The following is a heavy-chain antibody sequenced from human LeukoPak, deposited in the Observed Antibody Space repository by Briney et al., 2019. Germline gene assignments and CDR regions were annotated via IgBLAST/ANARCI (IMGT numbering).Heavy chain of an antibody. V-gene: IGHV1-8*01. Sequence: ASVKVSCKASGYTFTSYDINWVRQATGQGLEWMGWMNPNSGNTGYAQKFQGRVTMTRNTSISTAYMELSSLRSEDTAVYYCARGSVVVVAATPVSNWFDPWGQGTLVTVSS. J-gene: IGHJ5*02. CDR2: MNPNSGNT. D-gene: IGHD2-15*01. CDR1: GYTFTSYD. CDR3: ARGSVVVVAATPVSNWFDP.